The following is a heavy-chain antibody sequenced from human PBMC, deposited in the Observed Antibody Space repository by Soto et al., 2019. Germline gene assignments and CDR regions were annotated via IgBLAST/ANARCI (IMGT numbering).Heavy chain of an antibody. J-gene: IGHJ3*02. CDR3: ARGGYYYDSSGYYSAGVGAFDI. V-gene: IGHV4-31*03. CDR2: IYYSGST. Sequence: PSDTLSLTCTFSGFSISSVGYYWSLIRQHPGKGLEWIGYIYYSGSTYYNPSLKSRVTISVDTSKNQFSLKLSSVTAADTAVYYCARGGYYYDSSGYYSAGVGAFDIWGQGTMVTVSS. D-gene: IGHD3-22*01. CDR1: GFSISSVGYY.